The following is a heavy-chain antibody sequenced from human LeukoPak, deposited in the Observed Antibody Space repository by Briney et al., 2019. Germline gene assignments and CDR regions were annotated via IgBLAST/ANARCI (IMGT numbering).Heavy chain of an antibody. V-gene: IGHV4-59*01. CDR1: GGSISSYY. J-gene: IGHJ4*02. CDR2: IYYSGST. Sequence: PSETLSLTCTVSGGSISSYYWSWIRQPPGKGLEWIGYIYYSGSTNYNPSLKSRVTISVDTSKNQFSLKLSSVTAADTAVYYCARENAFGVVIDYYFDYWGQGTLVTVSS. D-gene: IGHD3-3*01. CDR3: ARENAFGVVIDYYFDY.